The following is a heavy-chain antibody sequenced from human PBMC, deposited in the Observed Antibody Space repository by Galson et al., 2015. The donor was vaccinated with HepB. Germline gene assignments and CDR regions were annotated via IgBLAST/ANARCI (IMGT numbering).Heavy chain of an antibody. CDR3: ARESFLEAVAGYFDD. D-gene: IGHD3-3*02. CDR1: GFTFSSYA. J-gene: IGHJ4*02. CDR2: ISYDGNNK. V-gene: IGHV3-30-3*01. Sequence: SLRLSCAASGFTFSSYAMHWVRQAPGKGLESVAVISYDGNNKYYADSVKGRFTISRDNSKNTLYLQMNSLRAEDTAVYYCARESFLEAVAGYFDDWGQGTLVTVSS.